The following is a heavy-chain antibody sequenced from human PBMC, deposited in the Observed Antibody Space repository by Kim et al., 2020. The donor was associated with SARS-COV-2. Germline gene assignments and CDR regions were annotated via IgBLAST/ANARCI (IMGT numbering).Heavy chain of an antibody. CDR3: ARARGITIFGVVSNFDY. J-gene: IGHJ4*02. D-gene: IGHD3-3*01. V-gene: IGHV4-4*02. Sequence: PRSRVTISVNKSKNQFSLKLSSVTAADTAVYYCARARGITIFGVVSNFDYWGQGTLVTVSS.